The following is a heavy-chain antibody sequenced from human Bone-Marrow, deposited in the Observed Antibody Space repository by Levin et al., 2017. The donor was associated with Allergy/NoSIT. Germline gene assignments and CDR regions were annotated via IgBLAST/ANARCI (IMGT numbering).Heavy chain of an antibody. V-gene: IGHV3-23*03. CDR1: GFTVSSNY. D-gene: IGHD3-10*01. Sequence: PGGSLRLSCAASGFTVSSNYMSWVRQAPGKGLEWVSVIYSGGSTYSGSSTYYADSVKGRFTISRDNSKNTLFLQMNSLRAEDTAVYYCARLLYGSGPFDYWGQGTLVTVSS. CDR3: ARLLYGSGPFDY. J-gene: IGHJ4*02. CDR2: IYSGGSTYSGSST.